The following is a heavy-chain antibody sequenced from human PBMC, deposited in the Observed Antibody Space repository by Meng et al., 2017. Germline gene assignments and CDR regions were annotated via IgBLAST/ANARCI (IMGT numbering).Heavy chain of an antibody. CDR3: AREGGTPSPRNYYDSSGYYRLYYFDY. CDR2: IIPIFGTA. Sequence: SVKVSCKASGGTFSSYAISWVRQAPGQGLEWMGGIIPIFGTANYAQKFQGRVTITADKSTSTAYMELSSLRSEDTAVYYCAREGGTPSPRNYYDSSGYYRLYYFDYWGQGTLVTVSS. V-gene: IGHV1-69*06. D-gene: IGHD3-22*01. CDR1: GGTFSSYA. J-gene: IGHJ4*02.